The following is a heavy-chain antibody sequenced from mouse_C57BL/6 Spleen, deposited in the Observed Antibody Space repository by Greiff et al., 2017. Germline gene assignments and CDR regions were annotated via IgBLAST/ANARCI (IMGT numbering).Heavy chain of an antibody. V-gene: IGHV5-4*01. CDR2: ISDGGSYT. CDR1: GFTFSSYA. Sequence: EVKLVESGGGLVKPGGSLKLSCAASGFTFSSYAMSWVRQTPEKRLEWVATISDGGSYTYYPDNVKGRFTISRDNAKNNLYLQMRHLKSEDTAMYYCARDGDGNYYFDNWGQGTTLTVSS. CDR3: ARDGDGNYYFDN. J-gene: IGHJ2*01. D-gene: IGHD2-1*01.